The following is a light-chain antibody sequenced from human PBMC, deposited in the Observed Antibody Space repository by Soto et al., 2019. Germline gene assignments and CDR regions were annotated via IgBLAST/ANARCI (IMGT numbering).Light chain of an antibody. V-gene: IGLV2-14*03. CDR2: DVS. CDR3: SSYTSSSILYV. Sequence: HSAPKTPVSLYGVPRRSLTLSITGNSREVGGYNFVSWYQHHPGKAPKLMIYDVSNRPSGVSNRFSGSKSGNTASLTISGLQAEDEADYYCSSYTSSSILYVFGTGTKVTVL. CDR1: SREVGGYNF. J-gene: IGLJ1*01.